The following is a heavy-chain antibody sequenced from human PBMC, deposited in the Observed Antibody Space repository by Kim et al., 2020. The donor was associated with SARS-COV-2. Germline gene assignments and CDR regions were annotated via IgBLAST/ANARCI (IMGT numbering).Heavy chain of an antibody. J-gene: IGHJ4*02. D-gene: IGHD5-18*01. Sequence: GESLKISRQASGYTFTSYWIGWVRQMPGEGLEWMGIIYPGDSDTRYSPSFQGQVTISADESMSTAYLQWSSLKASDTAMYYCARQTVRGHSYALDYWGQG. V-gene: IGHV5-51*01. CDR3: ARQTVRGHSYALDY. CDR2: IYPGDSDT. CDR1: GYTFTSYW.